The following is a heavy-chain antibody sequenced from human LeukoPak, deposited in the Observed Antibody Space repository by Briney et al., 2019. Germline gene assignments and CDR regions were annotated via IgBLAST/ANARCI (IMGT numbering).Heavy chain of an antibody. CDR3: ARDQEAFDY. Sequence: ASVKVSCKASGYSFTSNYIHWVRQAPGQGLEWMGMIYPRDGSTSYAQKFQGRVTVTRDTSTSTVHMELSSLRSEDTAVYYCARDQEAFDYWGQGTLVTVSS. V-gene: IGHV1-46*01. CDR2: IYPRDGST. J-gene: IGHJ4*02. CDR1: GYSFTSNY.